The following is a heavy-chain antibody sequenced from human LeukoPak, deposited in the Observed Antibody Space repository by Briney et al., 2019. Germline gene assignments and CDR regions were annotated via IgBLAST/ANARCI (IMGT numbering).Heavy chain of an antibody. V-gene: IGHV4-59*01. CDR1: GGSISRYY. J-gene: IGHJ4*02. CDR2: IYNSGNT. D-gene: IGHD3-22*01. CDR3: ARDKGEYYDSSGYLDY. Sequence: SETLSLTCSVSGGSISRYYWSWIRQPPGKGLEWIGYIYNSGNTNYNPSLKSRVTISVDTSKNQFSLKMTPVTAADTAVYYCARDKGEYYDSSGYLDYWGQGTLVTVSS.